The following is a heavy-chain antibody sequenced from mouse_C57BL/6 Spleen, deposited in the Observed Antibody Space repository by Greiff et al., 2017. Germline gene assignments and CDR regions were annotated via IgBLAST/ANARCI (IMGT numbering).Heavy chain of an antibody. CDR3: ARSPIYYAYFEV. V-gene: IGHV8-12*01. CDR2: IYWDDDK. D-gene: IGHD2-1*01. Sequence: LAHIYWDDDKRYNPSLKSRLTISKDTSRNQVFLKITSVDTADTATYYCARSPIYYAYFEVWGTGTTVTVSS. J-gene: IGHJ1*03.